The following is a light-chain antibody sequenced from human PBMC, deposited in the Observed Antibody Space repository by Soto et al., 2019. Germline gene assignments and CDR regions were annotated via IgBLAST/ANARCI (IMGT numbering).Light chain of an antibody. V-gene: IGLV2-14*01. CDR3: SSYTSSRSVV. J-gene: IGLJ2*01. CDR2: EVS. CDR1: SSDVGGYNY. Sequence: QSALTQPASVSGSPGQSITISCTGTSSDVGGYNYVSWYQQHPGKVPKVLIYEVSVRPSGVSNRFSGSKSGNMASLTISGLQAEDEADYYCSSYTSSRSVVFGGGTKLTVL.